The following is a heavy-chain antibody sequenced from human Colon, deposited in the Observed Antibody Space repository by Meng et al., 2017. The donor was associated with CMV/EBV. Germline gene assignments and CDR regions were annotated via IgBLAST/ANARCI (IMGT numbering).Heavy chain of an antibody. CDR2: INHDGSYT. Sequence: GGSLRLSCLVSGFTFNDNWMHWVRQAPGKGLVWVSRINHDGSYTIYADSVKGRFTISRDNAKNTLYLQMNTLRAEDTAVYYCVRENGPDASRGNRFDPGGQGTLVTVSS. CDR1: GFTFNDNW. J-gene: IGHJ5*02. CDR3: VRENGPDASRGNRFDP. D-gene: IGHD1-14*01. V-gene: IGHV3-74*01.